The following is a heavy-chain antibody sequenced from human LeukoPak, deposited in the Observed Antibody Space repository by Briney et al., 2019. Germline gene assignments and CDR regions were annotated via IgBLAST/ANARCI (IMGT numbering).Heavy chain of an antibody. CDR2: INPSGGST. V-gene: IGHV1-46*01. Sequence: ASVKVSCKASGYTFTSYCMHWVRQAPGQGLEWMGIINPSGGSTSYAQKFQGRVTMTRDTSTSTVYMELSSLRSEDTAVYYCARVRSRDGCNYPFDYWGQGTLVTVSS. CDR1: GYTFTSYC. CDR3: ARVRSRDGCNYPFDY. D-gene: IGHD5-24*01. J-gene: IGHJ4*02.